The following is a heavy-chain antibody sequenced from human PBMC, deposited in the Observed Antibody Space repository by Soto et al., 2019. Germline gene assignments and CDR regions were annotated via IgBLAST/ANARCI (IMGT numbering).Heavy chain of an antibody. CDR1: GYTFSSYD. V-gene: IGHV1-8*01. D-gene: IGHD6-19*01. CDR3: ATSGGGWYLY. CDR2: LNPNSGDT. J-gene: IGHJ4*02. Sequence: QVQLVQSGAEVKKPGASVKVSCKASGYTFSSYDINWVRQATGQGLERMGWLNPNSGDTGYAQKFQGRVTLTRNTSINTAYIELSSLTSDDPAVYYCATSGGGWYLYWGQGTLVTVSS.